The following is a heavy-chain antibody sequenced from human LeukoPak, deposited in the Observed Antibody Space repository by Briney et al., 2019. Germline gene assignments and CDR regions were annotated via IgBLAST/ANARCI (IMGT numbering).Heavy chain of an antibody. Sequence: GGSLRLSCAASGFPFSSHGMSWVRQAPGKGLEWVSSISSSSSYIYYADSVKGRFTISRDNAKNSLYLQMNSLRAEDTAVYYCARLREISVFGVVTKSTSYFDYWGQGTLVTVSS. CDR3: ARLREISVFGVVTKSTSYFDY. J-gene: IGHJ4*02. CDR2: ISSSSSYI. CDR1: GFPFSSHG. D-gene: IGHD3-3*01. V-gene: IGHV3-21*01.